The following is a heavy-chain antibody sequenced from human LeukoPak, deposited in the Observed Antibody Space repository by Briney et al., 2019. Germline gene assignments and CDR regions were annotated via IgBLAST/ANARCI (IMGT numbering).Heavy chain of an antibody. Sequence: GGSLTLSCGASGLPFSNAWMTWVRQAPGKGLEWVGRIKSKTDGGTTDYAAPVKGRFTLSRDDSKNTLYLQMNSLKTEDTAVYFCSMYQRGACDIWGQGTMVAVSS. D-gene: IGHD2-2*01. V-gene: IGHV3-15*01. CDR1: GLPFSNAW. J-gene: IGHJ3*02. CDR2: IKSKTDGGTT. CDR3: SMYQRGACDI.